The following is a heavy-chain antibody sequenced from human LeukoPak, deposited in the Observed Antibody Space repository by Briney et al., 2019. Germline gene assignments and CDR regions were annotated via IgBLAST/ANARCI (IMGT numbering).Heavy chain of an antibody. CDR1: GFTVSSSY. J-gene: IGHJ4*02. CDR3: ARGYCSSTSCYQDY. CDR2: IYSGGRT. D-gene: IGHD2-2*01. Sequence: GGSLRLSCAASGFTVSSSYMSWVRQAPGKGLEGVSVIYSGGRTNYADAVKGRFTISRDNSKNTLYLQMNSLRAEDTAVYYCARGYCSSTSCYQDYWGQGTLVTVSS. V-gene: IGHV3-53*01.